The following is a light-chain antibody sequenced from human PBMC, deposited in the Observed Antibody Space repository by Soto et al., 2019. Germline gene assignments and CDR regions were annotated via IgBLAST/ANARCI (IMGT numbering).Light chain of an antibody. J-gene: IGLJ3*02. CDR3: AAWDDSLFGWV. CDR1: SSNIGSNT. CDR2: SND. V-gene: IGLV1-44*01. Sequence: QPVLTQPPSTSGTPGQRVTISCSGGSSNIGSNTVNWYQQFPGTAPKLLIYSNDQRPSGVPDRFSGSKSGTSTSLAISGLQSEDEADYYCAAWDDSLFGWVFGGGTKLTVL.